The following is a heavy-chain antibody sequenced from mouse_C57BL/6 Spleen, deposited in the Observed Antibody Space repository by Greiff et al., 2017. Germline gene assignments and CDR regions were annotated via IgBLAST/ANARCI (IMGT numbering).Heavy chain of an antibody. D-gene: IGHD1-1*01. V-gene: IGHV1-72*01. J-gene: IGHJ3*01. Sequence: QVQLQQPGAELVKPGASVKLSCKASGYTFTSYWMHWVKQRPGRGLEWIGRIDPTSGGTKYNEKFKSKATLTVDKPSSTAYMQLSSLTSEDSAVYDCARDYYGSSRSFAYWGQGTLVTVSA. CDR3: ARDYYGSSRSFAY. CDR1: GYTFTSYW. CDR2: IDPTSGGT.